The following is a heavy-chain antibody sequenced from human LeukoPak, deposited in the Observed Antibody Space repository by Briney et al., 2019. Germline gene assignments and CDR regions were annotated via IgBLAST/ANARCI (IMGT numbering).Heavy chain of an antibody. V-gene: IGHV4-61*09. Sequence: ASQTLSLTCTVSGGSISSGGYYWSWIRQPPGKGLEWIGYIYTSGSTNYNPSLKSRVTISVDTSKNQFSLKLSSVTAADTAVYYCARELVYDLCYFDYWGQGTLVTVSS. CDR3: ARELVYDLCYFDY. D-gene: IGHD3-3*01. CDR2: IYTSGST. CDR1: GGSISSGGYY. J-gene: IGHJ4*02.